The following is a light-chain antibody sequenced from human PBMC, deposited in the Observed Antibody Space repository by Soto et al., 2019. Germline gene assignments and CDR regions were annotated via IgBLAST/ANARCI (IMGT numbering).Light chain of an antibody. Sequence: QLVLTQSPSASASLGTSVKLTCTRSSGHSSYAIAWHQQQPEKGPRYLMKVNSDGSHIKGDGIPDRFSGSSSGAERYLTISSLQSEDEADYYCQTWGTGMRVFGGGTQLTVL. J-gene: IGLJ3*02. CDR1: SGHSSYA. CDR2: VNSDGSH. CDR3: QTWGTGMRV. V-gene: IGLV4-69*01.